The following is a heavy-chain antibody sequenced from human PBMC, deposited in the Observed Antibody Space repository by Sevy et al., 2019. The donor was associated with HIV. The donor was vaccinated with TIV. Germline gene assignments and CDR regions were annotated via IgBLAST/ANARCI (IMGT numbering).Heavy chain of an antibody. CDR1: GYTFTALD. D-gene: IGHD6-13*01. Sequence: ASVKVSCKASGYTFTALDIKWVRQATGQGLEWMGWMNPNTGQTDYSQRFQGRVTMTRDTSISTAYMELHSLRSDDTAIYYCARGIAAGVDYWGQGTQVTVSS. CDR2: MNPNTGQT. J-gene: IGHJ4*02. V-gene: IGHV1-8*01. CDR3: ARGIAAGVDY.